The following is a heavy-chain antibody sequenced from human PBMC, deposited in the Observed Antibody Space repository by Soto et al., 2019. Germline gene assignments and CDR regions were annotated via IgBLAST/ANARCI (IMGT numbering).Heavy chain of an antibody. Sequence: PSETLSLTCTVSGGSISSSGYSWGWIRQPPGKGLEWIGSIYYIGSTYYNPSLKSRLTISVDTSKNQFSLKLSSVTAADTAVYYCARVPGPWGQGTLVTVS. CDR1: GGSISSSGYS. V-gene: IGHV4-39*07. D-gene: IGHD7-27*01. CDR3: ARVPGP. J-gene: IGHJ5*02. CDR2: IYYIGST.